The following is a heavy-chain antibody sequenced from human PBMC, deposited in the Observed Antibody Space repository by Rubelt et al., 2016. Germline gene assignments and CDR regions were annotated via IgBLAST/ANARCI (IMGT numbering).Heavy chain of an antibody. D-gene: IGHD2-15*01. J-gene: IGHJ6*02. CDR1: GFSFNTYA. V-gene: IGHV3-48*04. CDR3: ARVAAATQAHYYYYYGMDV. Sequence: VGSLRLSCAASGFSFNTYAMSWVRQAPGKGLEWVSYISSSGSTIYYADSVKGRFTISRDNAKNSLYLQMNSLRAEDTAVYYWARVAAATQAHYYYYYGMDVWGQGTTVTVSS. CDR2: ISSSGSTI.